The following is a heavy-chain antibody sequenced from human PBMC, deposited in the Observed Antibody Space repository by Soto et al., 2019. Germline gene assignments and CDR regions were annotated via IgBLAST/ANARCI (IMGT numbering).Heavy chain of an antibody. CDR3: ANDVMGSPAY. CDR1: GFNFSTYG. D-gene: IGHD2-8*01. CDR2: ISYDGGEK. Sequence: QVQLVESGGGVVQPGRSLRLSCAASGFNFSTYGVHWVRQAPGKGLERVGVISYDGGEKYYADSVKGRFTISRDNSKDTLYLQMNSLRPEDTAVYYCANDVMGSPAYWGQGTLVTVSS. V-gene: IGHV3-30*18. J-gene: IGHJ4*02.